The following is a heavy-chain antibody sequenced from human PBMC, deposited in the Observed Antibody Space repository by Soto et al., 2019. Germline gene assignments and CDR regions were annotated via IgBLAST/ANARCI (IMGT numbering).Heavy chain of an antibody. D-gene: IGHD6-19*01. CDR3: SKKLIAVTASGD. J-gene: IGHJ4*02. V-gene: IGHV3-30*18. CDR2: ISYDGSNK. CDR1: GFTFSSYG. Sequence: VGSLRLSCAASGFTFSSYGMHWVRQAPGKGLEWVAVISYDGSNKYYADSVKGRFTISRDNSKNTLYLQMNSLRAEDTAVYDCSKKLIAVTASGDWGKGTLVPVS.